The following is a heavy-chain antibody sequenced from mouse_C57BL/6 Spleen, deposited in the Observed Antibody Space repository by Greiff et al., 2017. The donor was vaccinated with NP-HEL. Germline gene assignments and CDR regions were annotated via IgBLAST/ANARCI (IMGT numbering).Heavy chain of an antibody. V-gene: IGHV5-16*01. CDR1: GFTFSDYY. Sequence: EVKLVESEGGLVQPGSSMKLSCTASGFTFSDYYMAWVRQVPEKGLEWVANINYDGSSTYYLDSLKSRFIISRDNAKNILYLQMSSLKSEDTATYYCARSSLYSNFDYWGQGTTLTVSS. CDR2: INYDGSST. D-gene: IGHD2-5*01. J-gene: IGHJ2*01. CDR3: ARSSLYSNFDY.